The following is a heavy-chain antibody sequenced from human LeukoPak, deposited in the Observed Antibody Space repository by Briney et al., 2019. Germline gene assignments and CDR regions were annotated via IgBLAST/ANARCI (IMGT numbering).Heavy chain of an antibody. Sequence: PGGSLRLSCAASGFTFSSYEMNWVRQAPGKGLEWVSYISSSGSTIYYADSVKSRFTISRDNAKNSLYLQMNSLRAEDTAVYYCAKALNTSGSFDYWGQGTLVTVSS. V-gene: IGHV3-48*03. CDR3: AKALNTSGSFDY. CDR1: GFTFSSYE. J-gene: IGHJ4*02. D-gene: IGHD1-26*01. CDR2: ISSSGSTI.